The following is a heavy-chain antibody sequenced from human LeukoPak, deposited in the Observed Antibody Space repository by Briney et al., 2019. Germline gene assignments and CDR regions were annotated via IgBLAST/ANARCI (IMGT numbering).Heavy chain of an antibody. CDR1: GFTFSGSA. J-gene: IGHJ4*02. Sequence: GGSLRLSCAASGFTFSGSAMHWVRQASGKGLEWVGRIRSKANSYATAYAASVKGRFTISRDDSKNTAYLQMNSLKTEDTAVYYCARSPHILTGENFDYWGQGTLVTVSS. V-gene: IGHV3-73*01. D-gene: IGHD3-9*01. CDR3: ARSPHILTGENFDY. CDR2: IRSKANSYAT.